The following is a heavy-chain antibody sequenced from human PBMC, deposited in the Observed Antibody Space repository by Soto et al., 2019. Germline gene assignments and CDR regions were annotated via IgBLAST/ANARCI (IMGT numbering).Heavy chain of an antibody. CDR3: AKVRTPEPYYYYYGMDV. J-gene: IGHJ6*02. V-gene: IGHV3-23*01. CDR2: ISGSGSST. D-gene: IGHD1-26*01. CDR1: GFTFSSYA. Sequence: PGGSLRLSCAASGFTFSSYAMSWVRQAPGKGLEWVSVISGSGSSTYYADSVKGRFTIFRDNSKNTLYLQMNSLRAEDTAIYCCAKVRTPEPYYYYYGMDVWGQGTTVTVSS.